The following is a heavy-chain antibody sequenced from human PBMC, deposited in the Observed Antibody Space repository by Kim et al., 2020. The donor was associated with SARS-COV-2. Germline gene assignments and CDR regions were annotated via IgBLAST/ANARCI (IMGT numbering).Heavy chain of an antibody. Sequence: SLKSRVPISVATSKNQFSLKLSSVTAADTAVYYCARVDIAAAVRAEYCQHWGQGTLVTVSS. CDR3: ARVDIAAAVRAEYCQH. V-gene: IGHV4-34*01. D-gene: IGHD6-13*01. J-gene: IGHJ1*01.